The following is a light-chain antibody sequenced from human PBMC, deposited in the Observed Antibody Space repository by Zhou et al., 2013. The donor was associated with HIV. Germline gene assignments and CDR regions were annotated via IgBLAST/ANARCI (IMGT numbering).Light chain of an antibody. Sequence: VMTQSPATLSVSPGERATLSCRASQSVSNYLAWYQQKPGQAPRLLIYGASTRATGIPDRFSGSGSGTDFTLTISRLEPEDFAVYYCQHRSNWLTFGGGTKVEIK. CDR3: QHRSNWLT. CDR1: QSVSNY. J-gene: IGKJ4*01. CDR2: GAS. V-gene: IGKV3D-20*02.